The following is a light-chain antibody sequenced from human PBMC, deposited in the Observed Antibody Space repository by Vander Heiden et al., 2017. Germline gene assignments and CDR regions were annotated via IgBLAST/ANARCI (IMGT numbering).Light chain of an antibody. CDR2: EDT. J-gene: IGLJ1*01. V-gene: IGLV2-18*02. CDR1: TRDVEVFNR. Sequence: QSALPQPPSVSGSPGPPVTLSRTGTTRDVEVFNRVCWYQQPPGTGPKLIIYEDTHRPAGVPDRFSTSKSGTTASLTISGLQPEVEADYYCSSYTSHNTFIFGTGTKVTVL. CDR3: SSYTSHNTFI.